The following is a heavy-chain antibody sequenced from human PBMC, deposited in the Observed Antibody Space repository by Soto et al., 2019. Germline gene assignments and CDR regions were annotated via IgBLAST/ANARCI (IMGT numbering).Heavy chain of an antibody. D-gene: IGHD3-10*01. Sequence: QVQLVESGGGVVQPGRSLRLSCAASGFTFSSYGMHWVRQAPGKGLEWVAVISYDGSNKYYADSVKGRFTISRDNSKNTLYLQMNSLRAEDTAVYYCAKEIGLGAFDIWGQGTMVTVSS. CDR2: ISYDGSNK. V-gene: IGHV3-30*18. CDR1: GFTFSSYG. J-gene: IGHJ3*02. CDR3: AKEIGLGAFDI.